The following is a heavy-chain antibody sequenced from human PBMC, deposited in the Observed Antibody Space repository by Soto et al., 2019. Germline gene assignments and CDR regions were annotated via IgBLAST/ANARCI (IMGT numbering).Heavy chain of an antibody. Sequence: SGPTLVNPTQTLTLTCTFSGFSLTSTAVGVGWIRQPPGKALEGLALIYYDDDKRYSPSLKSRLTITKDTSKNQVVLTMTNMDPVDTATYYCVHRGTGSYYYDSSGYLFDYWGQGALVTVSS. CDR3: VHRGTGSYYYDSSGYLFDY. D-gene: IGHD3-22*01. CDR1: GFSLTSTAVG. CDR2: IYYDDDK. J-gene: IGHJ4*02. V-gene: IGHV2-5*02.